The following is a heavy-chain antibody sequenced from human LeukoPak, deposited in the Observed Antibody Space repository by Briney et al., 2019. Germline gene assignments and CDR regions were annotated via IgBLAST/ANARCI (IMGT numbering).Heavy chain of an antibody. CDR3: IRDEALWRLDY. Sequence: GGSLRLSCVASGFTFSNHWMHWVRQAPGKGLVWVSRIDERGTNTMYADSVKGRFSISRDNARNTVNLQMNSLRAKDTGVYYCIRDEALWRLDYWGQGALVTVSS. CDR1: GFTFSNHW. CDR2: IDERGTNT. D-gene: IGHD2-21*01. V-gene: IGHV3-74*03. J-gene: IGHJ4*02.